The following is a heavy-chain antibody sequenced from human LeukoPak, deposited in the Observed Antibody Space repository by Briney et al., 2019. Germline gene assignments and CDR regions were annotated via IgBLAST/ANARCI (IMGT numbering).Heavy chain of an antibody. J-gene: IGHJ4*02. CDR1: GFTFSSYG. Sequence: GGSLRLSCAASGFTFSSYGMSWVRQAPGKRLEWVSAISGSGGSTYYADSVKGRFTISRDNSKNTLYLQMNSLRAEDTAVYYCAKYSGFGGFDYWGQGTLVTVSS. CDR3: AKYSGFGGFDY. V-gene: IGHV3-23*01. D-gene: IGHD3-10*01. CDR2: ISGSGGST.